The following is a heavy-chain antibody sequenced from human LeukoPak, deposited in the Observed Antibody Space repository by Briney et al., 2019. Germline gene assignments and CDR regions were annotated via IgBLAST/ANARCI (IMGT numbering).Heavy chain of an antibody. CDR1: GGSFSGYY. CDR3: AEGGDWDWFDP. V-gene: IGHV4-34*01. CDR2: INHSGST. D-gene: IGHD2-21*02. J-gene: IGHJ5*02. Sequence: SETLSLTCAVYGGSFSGYYWSWIRQPPGKGLEWIGEINHSGSTNYNPSLKSRVTISVDTSKNQFSLKLSSVTAADTAVYYCAEGGDWDWFDPWGQGTLVTVSS.